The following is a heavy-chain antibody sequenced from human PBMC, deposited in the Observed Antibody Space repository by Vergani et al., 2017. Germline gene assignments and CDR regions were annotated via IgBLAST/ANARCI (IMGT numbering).Heavy chain of an antibody. CDR2: IIPIFGTA. CDR1: GGTFSSYA. V-gene: IGHV1-69*01. CDR3: ASWRKGGWKSPADY. Sequence: QVQLVQSGAEVKKPGSSVKVSCKASGGTFSSYAISWVRQAPGQGLEWMGGIIPIFGTANYAQKFQGRVTITADESTSTAYMELSSLRSEDTAVYYCASWRKGGWKSPADYWGQGTLVTVSS. D-gene: IGHD1-1*01. J-gene: IGHJ4*02.